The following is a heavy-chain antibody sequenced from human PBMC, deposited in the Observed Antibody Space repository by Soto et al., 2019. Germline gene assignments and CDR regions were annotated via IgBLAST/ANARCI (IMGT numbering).Heavy chain of an antibody. J-gene: IGHJ4*02. CDR3: AKGRYRIGWYDPYFDY. CDR2: TSGGAGST. D-gene: IGHD6-19*01. V-gene: IGHV3-23*01. Sequence: EVQLLEAGGGLVQPGGSLRLSCAASGFTINSSAMSWVRQAPGKGLEWVSTTSGGAGSTYYADSVKGWFTFSRDNSKNTLYLQMNSLRADDTAVYYCAKGRYRIGWYDPYFDYWGQGTLVTVSS. CDR1: GFTINSSA.